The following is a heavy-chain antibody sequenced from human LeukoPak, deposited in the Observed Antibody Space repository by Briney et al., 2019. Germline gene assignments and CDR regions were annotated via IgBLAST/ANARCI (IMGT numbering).Heavy chain of an antibody. CDR1: GYTFTTYG. J-gene: IGHJ4*02. CDR2: ISAYNGNT. CDR3: ARDLLSFIAVPGTFDY. V-gene: IGHV1-18*01. Sequence: ASVKVSCKASGYTFTTYGITWVRQAPGQGLEWMGWISAYNGNTNYAQKLQGRVTMTTDTSTSTAYMELRSLRSADTAVYYCARDLLSFIAVPGTFDYWGQGTPVSVSS. D-gene: IGHD6-19*01.